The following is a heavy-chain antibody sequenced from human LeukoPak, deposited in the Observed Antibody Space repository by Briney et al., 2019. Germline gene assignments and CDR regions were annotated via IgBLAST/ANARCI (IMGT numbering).Heavy chain of an antibody. Sequence: PSETLSLTCAVYGGSFSGYYWSWIRQPPGKGLEWIGEINHSGSTNYNPSLKSRVTISVDTSKNQFSLKLSSVTAEDTAVYYCARDGMATEPDYWGQGTLVTVSS. CDR2: INHSGST. V-gene: IGHV4-34*01. CDR1: GGSFSGYY. D-gene: IGHD5-24*01. J-gene: IGHJ4*02. CDR3: ARDGMATEPDY.